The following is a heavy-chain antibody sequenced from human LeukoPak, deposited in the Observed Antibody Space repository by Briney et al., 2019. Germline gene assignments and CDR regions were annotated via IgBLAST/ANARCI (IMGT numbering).Heavy chain of an antibody. D-gene: IGHD3-22*01. CDR1: GFTFSYYA. V-gene: IGHV3-64D*09. CDR3: AKGPTYDSLPYYFDY. Sequence: GGSLRRSCSASGFTFSYYAMHWVRQAAGKGLEFVSGISSNGGSTYYADSLKGRFTVSRDNSNNTLYLQMSSLRAEDTAIYYCAKGPTYDSLPYYFDYWGQGTLVTVSS. J-gene: IGHJ4*02. CDR2: ISSNGGST.